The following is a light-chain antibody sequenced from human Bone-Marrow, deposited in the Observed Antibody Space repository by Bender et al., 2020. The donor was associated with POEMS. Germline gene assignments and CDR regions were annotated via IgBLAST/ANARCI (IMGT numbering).Light chain of an antibody. J-gene: IGLJ1*01. Sequence: QSALSQPASVSGSPGQSITISCTGTNSDVGSYVAVSWFQHHPGNSPQMIISEVNRRPSGISDRFSGSKSGNTASLTISGLQAEDEADYFCCSYAGSNRYVFGSGTKVPVL. CDR3: CSYAGSNRYV. V-gene: IGLV2-23*02. CDR1: NSDVGSYVA. CDR2: EVN.